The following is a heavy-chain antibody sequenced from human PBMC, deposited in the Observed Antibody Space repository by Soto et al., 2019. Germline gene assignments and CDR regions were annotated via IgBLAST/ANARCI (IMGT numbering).Heavy chain of an antibody. D-gene: IGHD3-16*01. Sequence: QVQLVQSGAEVKKPGSSVKVSCKASGGTFSSYAISWVRQAPGQGLEWMGGIIPIFGTADYAQKFQGRVTITADDFTSTAYMELCSLRSEDTAVYYCARHLGGNHYYYGMDVWRQGTTVTVSS. V-gene: IGHV1-69*12. CDR3: ARHLGGNHYYYGMDV. CDR2: IIPIFGTA. CDR1: GGTFSSYA. J-gene: IGHJ6*02.